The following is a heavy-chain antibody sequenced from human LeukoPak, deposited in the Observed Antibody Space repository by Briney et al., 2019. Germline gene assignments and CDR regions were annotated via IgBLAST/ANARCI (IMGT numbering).Heavy chain of an antibody. J-gene: IGHJ4*02. CDR2: IWYDGSNK. D-gene: IGHD6-19*01. V-gene: IGHV3-30*04. CDR3: ARDRGGSGWYYLDY. CDR1: GFRISGYT. Sequence: GGSLRLSCAGSGFRISGYTMHWVRQAPGKGLEWVAVIWYDGSNKYYADSVKGRFTISRDNSKNTLFVQMDSLRGEDTAVYYCARDRGGSGWYYLDYWGQGTLVTVSS.